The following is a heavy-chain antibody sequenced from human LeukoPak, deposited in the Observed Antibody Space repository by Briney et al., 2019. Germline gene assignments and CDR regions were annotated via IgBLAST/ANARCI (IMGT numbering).Heavy chain of an antibody. V-gene: IGHV1-69*05. CDR3: ARDVLPDDYSNTNWFDP. J-gene: IGHJ5*02. D-gene: IGHD4-11*01. CDR1: GGTFSSYA. CDR2: IIPIFGTA. Sequence: SVKVSCKASGGTFSSYAISWVRQAPGQGLEWMGGIIPIFGTANYAQKLQGRVTITTDESTSTAYMELSSLRSEDTAVYYCARDVLPDDYSNTNWFDPWGQGTLVTVSS.